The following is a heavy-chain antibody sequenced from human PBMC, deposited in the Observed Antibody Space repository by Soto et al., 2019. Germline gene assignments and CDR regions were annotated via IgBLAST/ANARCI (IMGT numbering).Heavy chain of an antibody. D-gene: IGHD6-13*01. J-gene: IGHJ6*02. CDR2: INHSGST. Sequence: PSETLSLTCAVYGGSFSGYYWSWIRQPPGKGLEWIGEINHSGSTNYNPSLKSRVTISVDTSKNQFSLKLSSVTAADTAVYYCARAAAGHQMTYYYYGMDVWGQGTTVTVSS. CDR3: ARAAAGHQMTYYYYGMDV. V-gene: IGHV4-34*01. CDR1: GGSFSGYY.